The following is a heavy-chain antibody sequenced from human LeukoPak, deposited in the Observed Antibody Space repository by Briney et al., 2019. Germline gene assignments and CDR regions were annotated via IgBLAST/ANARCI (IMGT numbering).Heavy chain of an antibody. D-gene: IGHD2-2*01. CDR3: ARDYCSSTSCYHGGYYYDRSGYDSRGYFDY. J-gene: IGHJ4*02. V-gene: IGHV3-11*01. Sequence: GGSLRLSCAASGFTFSDYYMSWIRQAPGKGLEWVSYISSSGSTIYYADSVKGRFTISRDNAKNSLYLQMNSLRAEDTAVYYCARDYCSSTSCYHGGYYYDRSGYDSRGYFDYWGQGTLVTVSS. CDR1: GFTFSDYY. CDR2: ISSSGSTI.